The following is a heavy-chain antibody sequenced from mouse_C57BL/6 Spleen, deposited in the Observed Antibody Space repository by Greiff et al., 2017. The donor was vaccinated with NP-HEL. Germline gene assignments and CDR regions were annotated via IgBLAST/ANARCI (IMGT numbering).Heavy chain of an antibody. D-gene: IGHD2-1*01. CDR1: GYAFSSYW. CDR3: ARTHYGKTGPFAY. Sequence: QVQLQQSGAELVKPGASVKISCKASGYAFSSYWMNWVKQRPGKGLEWIGQIYPGDGDTNYNGKFKGKATLTADKSSSTAYMQLSSLTSEDSAVYFCARTHYGKTGPFAYWGQGTLVTVSA. J-gene: IGHJ3*01. CDR2: IYPGDGDT. V-gene: IGHV1-80*01.